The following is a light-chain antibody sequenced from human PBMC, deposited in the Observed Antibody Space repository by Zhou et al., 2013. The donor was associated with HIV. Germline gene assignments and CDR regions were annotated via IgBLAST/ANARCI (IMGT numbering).Light chain of an antibody. CDR2: GAS. CDR3: QQFNYWPPWT. J-gene: IGKJ1*01. CDR1: QSVSSNY. Sequence: EIVLTQSPGTLSLSPGERATLSCRASQSVSSNYLAWYQQKPGQAPRLLIQGASSRAAGIPDRFSGSGSGTEFTLTISTMQSEDFAVYYCQQFNYWPPWTFGQGTKVEIK. V-gene: IGKV3-20*01.